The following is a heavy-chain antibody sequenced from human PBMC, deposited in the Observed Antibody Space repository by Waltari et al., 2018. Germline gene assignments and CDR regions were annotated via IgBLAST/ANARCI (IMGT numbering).Heavy chain of an antibody. D-gene: IGHD2-2*02. Sequence: EVQPVKSGAEVKKPGESLKSSCKGSGYSFTSSWIGWVGQLPGKGLEWMGIIYPGDSDTRYSPSFQGQVTISADKSISTAYLQWSSLKASDTAMYYCARHAFCSSTSCYTAIDYWGQGTLVTVSS. V-gene: IGHV5-51*01. CDR3: ARHAFCSSTSCYTAIDY. CDR1: GYSFTSSW. CDR2: IYPGDSDT. J-gene: IGHJ4*02.